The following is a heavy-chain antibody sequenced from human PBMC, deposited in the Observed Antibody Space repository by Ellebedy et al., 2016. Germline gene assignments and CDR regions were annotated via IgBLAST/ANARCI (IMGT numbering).Heavy chain of an antibody. V-gene: IGHV5-10-1*01. D-gene: IGHD3-3*01. CDR2: IDPRDSEP. J-gene: IGHJ4*02. CDR1: GYSFSTYW. CDR3: ARHFGSLDAPDY. Sequence: GESLKISXRGSGYSFSTYWITWVRQMPGKGLEWVGTIDPRDSEPRYGPSFQGHVTISSDKSINTAYLQWSSLKASDTAMYFCARHFGSLDAPDYWGQGTLVTVSS.